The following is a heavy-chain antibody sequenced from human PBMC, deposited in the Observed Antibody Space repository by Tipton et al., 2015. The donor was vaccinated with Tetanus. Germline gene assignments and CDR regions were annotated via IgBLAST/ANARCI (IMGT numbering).Heavy chain of an antibody. CDR1: GDSISRGGYF. CDR2: IYYSGST. Sequence: TLSLTCTVSGDSISRGGYFWNWIRQRPGQGPEWIGYIYYSGSTYYNPSLKSRVSMSVDTSKNQFSLNLTSVTAADTAVYYCARVKGTYNHYGLDVWGQGTTVTVAS. CDR3: ARVKGTYNHYGLDV. V-gene: IGHV4-31*03. J-gene: IGHJ6*02. D-gene: IGHD3-10*01.